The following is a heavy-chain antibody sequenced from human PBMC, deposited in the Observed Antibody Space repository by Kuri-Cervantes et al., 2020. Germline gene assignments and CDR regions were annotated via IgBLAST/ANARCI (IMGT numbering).Heavy chain of an antibody. D-gene: IGHD3-22*01. J-gene: IGHJ6*02. Sequence: ASVKVSCKASGYTFTGYYMHWVRQAPGQGLEWMGWINPNSGGTNYAQKFQGRVTITADESTSTAYMELSSLRSEDTAVYYCASSTYYYDSSGYWVGYYYYGMDVWGQGTTVTVSS. CDR1: GYTFTGYY. V-gene: IGHV1-2*02. CDR3: ASSTYYYDSSGYWVGYYYYGMDV. CDR2: INPNSGGT.